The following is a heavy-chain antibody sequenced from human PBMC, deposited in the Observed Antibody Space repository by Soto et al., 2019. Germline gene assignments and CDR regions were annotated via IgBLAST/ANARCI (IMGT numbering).Heavy chain of an antibody. Sequence: QVQLVQSGAEVKKPGSSVKVSCKASGGTFSSYTISCVRQAPGQGLEWMGRIIPILGIANYAQKFQGRVTITADKSTSTAYMELSSLRSEDTAVYYCARGSSGDHWYFDLWGRGTLVTVSS. V-gene: IGHV1-69*02. CDR3: ARGSSGDHWYFDL. CDR1: GGTFSSYT. J-gene: IGHJ2*01. CDR2: IIPILGIA. D-gene: IGHD3-22*01.